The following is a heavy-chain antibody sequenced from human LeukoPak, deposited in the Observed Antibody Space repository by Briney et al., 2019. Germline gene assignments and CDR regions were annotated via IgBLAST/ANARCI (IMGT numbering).Heavy chain of an antibody. J-gene: IGHJ4*02. D-gene: IGHD2-21*02. V-gene: IGHV3-74*01. CDR1: GFTFSSYW. CDR2: INSDGSST. Sequence: GGSLRLSCAASGFTFSSYWMHWVRQAPGKGLVWVSRINSDGSSTSYADSVKGRFTISRDNAKNTLYLQMNSLRAGDTAVYYCAKDFVVVPGNVNYFDYWGQGTLVTVSS. CDR3: AKDFVVVPGNVNYFDY.